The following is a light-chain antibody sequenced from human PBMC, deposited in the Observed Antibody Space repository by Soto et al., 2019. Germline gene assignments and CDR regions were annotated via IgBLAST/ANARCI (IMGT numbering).Light chain of an antibody. CDR3: LQDINYPWT. Sequence: IQMTHSPSSLSASVGDRVTMTCRASQGISNYLAWYQQKPGKVPKLLIYAASTLQSGVPPRFSGSGSGTDFTLAISSLQPEDSATYYCLQDINYPWTCGQGTKVDI. V-gene: IGKV1-6*01. CDR2: AAS. J-gene: IGKJ1*01. CDR1: QGISNY.